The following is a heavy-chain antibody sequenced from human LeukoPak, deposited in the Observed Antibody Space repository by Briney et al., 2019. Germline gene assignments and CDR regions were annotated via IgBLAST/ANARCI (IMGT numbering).Heavy chain of an antibody. D-gene: IGHD6-13*01. CDR2: MNPSGNT. CDR3: ARVTYSSPDY. V-gene: IGHV1-8*03. Sequence: ASVKVSCKASGYTFTSYDINWVRQATGQGLEWMGWMNPSGNTGYAQKFQGRVTITRNTSISTAYMELSSLTSEDTAVYYCARVTYSSPDYWGQGTLVTVS. CDR1: GYTFTSYD. J-gene: IGHJ4*02.